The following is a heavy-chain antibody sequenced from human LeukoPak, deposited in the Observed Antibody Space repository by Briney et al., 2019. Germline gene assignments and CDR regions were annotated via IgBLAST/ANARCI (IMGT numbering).Heavy chain of an antibody. V-gene: IGHV1-24*01. CDR2: FDPEDGET. D-gene: IGHD2-2*01. CDR1: GYTLTELS. CDR3: ARVVPAAMVWFDP. Sequence: ASVKVSCKVSGYTLTELSMHWVRQAPGKGLEWMGGFDPEDGETIYAQKFQGRVTITADESTSTAYMELSSLRSEDTAVYYCARVVPAAMVWFDPWGQGTLVTVSS. J-gene: IGHJ5*02.